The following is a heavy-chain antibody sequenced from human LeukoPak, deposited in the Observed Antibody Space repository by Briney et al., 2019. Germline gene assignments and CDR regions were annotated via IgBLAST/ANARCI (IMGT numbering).Heavy chain of an antibody. D-gene: IGHD3-10*01. Sequence: GGSLRLSCAASGFTFSSYWMQWVRQAPGKGLVWVSRLSPDGSSTTSADSVKGRFTISRDNAKNTLYLQMNSLRAKDTAVYYCARVSGPGMNEYFHLWGQGTLVTVSS. CDR2: LSPDGSST. J-gene: IGHJ1*01. CDR1: GFTFSSYW. V-gene: IGHV3-74*01. CDR3: ARVSGPGMNEYFHL.